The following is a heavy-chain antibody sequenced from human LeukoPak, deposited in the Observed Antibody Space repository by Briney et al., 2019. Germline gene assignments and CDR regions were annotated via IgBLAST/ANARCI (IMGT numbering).Heavy chain of an antibody. V-gene: IGHV5-51*01. CDR1: GYRFSTYW. J-gene: IGHJ6*03. D-gene: IGHD3-3*01. Sequence: GESLKISCKGSGYRFSTYWIGWVRQMPGKGLEWIGIIYPDDSDTTYSPSFQGQVTISADKSISTAYLQWSSLKASDTAIYYCARFSSGSGVVTPWGGNNHYYHYMDVWGKGTTVTVSS. CDR3: ARFSSGSGVVTPWGGNNHYYHYMDV. CDR2: IYPDDSDT.